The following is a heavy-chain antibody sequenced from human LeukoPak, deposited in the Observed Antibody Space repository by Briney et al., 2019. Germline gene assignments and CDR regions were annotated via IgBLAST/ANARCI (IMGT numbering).Heavy chain of an antibody. J-gene: IGHJ4*02. CDR3: ARAYCSSTSCNFDY. V-gene: IGHV4-31*03. Sequence: SETLSLTCTVSGGSISSGGYYWSWIRQHPGKGLEWIGYIYYSGSTYYNPSLKSRVTISVDTSKNQFSLKLSSVTAADTAVYYCARAYCSSTSCNFDYWGQGTLVTVSS. D-gene: IGHD2-2*01. CDR2: IYYSGST. CDR1: GGSISSGGYY.